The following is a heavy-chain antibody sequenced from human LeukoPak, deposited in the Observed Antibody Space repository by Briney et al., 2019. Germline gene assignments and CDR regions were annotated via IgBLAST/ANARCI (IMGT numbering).Heavy chain of an antibody. V-gene: IGHV3-7*01. CDR3: ATYDSSGYYPPYFQH. J-gene: IGHJ1*01. Sequence: EDGSEKYYVDSVRGRFTISRDNTKNSLYLQMNSLGAEDTAVYYCATYDSSGYYPPYFQHWGQGTLVTVSS. CDR2: EDGSEK. D-gene: IGHD3-22*01.